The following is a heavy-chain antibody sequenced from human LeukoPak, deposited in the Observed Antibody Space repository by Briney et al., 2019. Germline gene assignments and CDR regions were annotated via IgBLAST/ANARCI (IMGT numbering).Heavy chain of an antibody. CDR3: ARGSGSSWYYPTFDY. Sequence: PSETLSLTCTVSGGSISSYYWSWIRQPPGKGLEWIGYIYYSGSTNYNPSLKSRVTISVDTSKNRFSLKLSSVTAADTAVYYCARGSGSSWYYPTFDYWGQGTLVTVSS. D-gene: IGHD6-13*01. V-gene: IGHV4-59*01. CDR1: GGSISSYY. CDR2: IYYSGST. J-gene: IGHJ4*02.